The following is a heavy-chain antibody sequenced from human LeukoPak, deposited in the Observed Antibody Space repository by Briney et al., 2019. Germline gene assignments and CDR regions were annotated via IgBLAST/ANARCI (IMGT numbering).Heavy chain of an antibody. CDR3: ARVWSRGVFDY. CDR2: INHSGST. D-gene: IGHD3-10*01. V-gene: IGHV4-34*01. Sequence: SETLSLTCAVYGGSFSGYYWSWIRQPPGKGLEWIGEINHSGSTNYNPSLKSRVTISVDTSKNQFSLKLSSVTAADTAVYYCARVWSRGVFDYWGQGTLVTVSS. J-gene: IGHJ4*02. CDR1: GGSFSGYY.